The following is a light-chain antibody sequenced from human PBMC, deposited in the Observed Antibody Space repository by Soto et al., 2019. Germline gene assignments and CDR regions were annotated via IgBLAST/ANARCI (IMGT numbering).Light chain of an antibody. CDR2: DAS. J-gene: IGKJ4*01. CDR1: QSISSH. V-gene: IGKV3-11*01. Sequence: EIVLTQSPAPLSLSPGEIATLTCRASQSISSHLAWYQQKPGQAPRLLIYDASKRVGGVPARFSGRVSGTDFTLTISSLEAEDFAVYYCQKRTTPSTFGGGTKVEI. CDR3: QKRTTPST.